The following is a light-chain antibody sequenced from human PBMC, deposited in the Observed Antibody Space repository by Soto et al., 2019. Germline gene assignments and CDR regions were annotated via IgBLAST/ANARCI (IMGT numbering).Light chain of an antibody. CDR3: QQYGNSPPNT. Sequence: EIVLTQSPGTLSLSPGERATLSCRASQSVRSSYLAWYQQKPGQAPRLLIYGASSRATGIPDRFSGSGSGTDFTLTISRLEPDDCAVYFCQQYGNSPPNTYGQGTKVEIK. CDR1: QSVRSSY. J-gene: IGKJ2*01. V-gene: IGKV3-20*01. CDR2: GAS.